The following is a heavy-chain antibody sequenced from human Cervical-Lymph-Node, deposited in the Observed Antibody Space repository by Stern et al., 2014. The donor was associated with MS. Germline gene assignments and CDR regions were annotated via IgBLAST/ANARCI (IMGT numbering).Heavy chain of an antibody. V-gene: IGHV1-46*01. CDR3: ATLYDSSGNYGMEV. J-gene: IGHJ6*02. D-gene: IGHD5/OR15-5a*01. CDR1: GYTFIRYY. CDR2: VNGNGGSA. Sequence: VQLVESGAQVKKPGASVKVSCKGSGYTFIRYYIQWVRQAPGQGLEWMGMVNGNGGSARYAQKFQGRVTMASDTSTSTVSMELSSLRSEDTAVYYCATLYDSSGNYGMEVWGQGTTVIVSS.